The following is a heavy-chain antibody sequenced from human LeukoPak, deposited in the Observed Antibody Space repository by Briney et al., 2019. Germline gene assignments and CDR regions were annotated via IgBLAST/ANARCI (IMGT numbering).Heavy chain of an antibody. D-gene: IGHD3-22*01. J-gene: IGHJ4*02. CDR2: IYYSGST. Sequence: SETLSLTCTVSGGSISSGGYYWSWIRQHPGKGLEWIGYIYYSGSTYYNPSLKSRVTISVDTSKNQFSLKLSSVTAVDTAVYYCARGPYYYDSSGYPNPYYFDYWGQGTLVTVSS. CDR1: GGSISSGGYY. CDR3: ARGPYYYDSSGYPNPYYFDY. V-gene: IGHV4-31*03.